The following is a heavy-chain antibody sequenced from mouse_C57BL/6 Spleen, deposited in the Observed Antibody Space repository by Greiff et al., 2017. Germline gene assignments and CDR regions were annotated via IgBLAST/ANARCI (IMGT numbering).Heavy chain of an antibody. V-gene: IGHV3-8*01. D-gene: IGHD1-1*01. CDR2: ISYSGST. CDR1: GYSITRDY. J-gene: IGHJ2*01. CDR3: ARGDYYGSFFDD. Sequence: EVMLVESGPGLAKPSQTLSLTCSVTGYSITRDYWNWIRKFPGTKLEYMGSISYSGSTYYNPSLKSRIAITRATSKNQDYLQLNSVTTEDTATYYCARGDYYGSFFDDWGQGTTLTVSS.